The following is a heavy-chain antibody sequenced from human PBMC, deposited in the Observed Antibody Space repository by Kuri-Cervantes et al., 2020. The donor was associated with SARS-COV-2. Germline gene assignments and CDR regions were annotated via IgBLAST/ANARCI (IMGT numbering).Heavy chain of an antibody. CDR3: ARDQSIHFGVLVAATDVTWFDP. V-gene: IGHV3-21*01. J-gene: IGHJ5*02. D-gene: IGHD2-15*01. CDR1: GFTFSTYA. Sequence: GESLKISCAASGFTFSTYAMNWVRQAPGKGLEWVASIGSSNYYKHYADSVKGRFTISRDNAKNSLYLQMSSLRADDTAMYYCARDQSIHFGVLVAATDVTWFDPWGQGTLVTVSS. CDR2: IGSSNYYK.